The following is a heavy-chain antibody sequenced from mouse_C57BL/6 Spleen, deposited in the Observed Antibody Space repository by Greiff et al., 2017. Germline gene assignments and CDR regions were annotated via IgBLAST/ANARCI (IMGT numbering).Heavy chain of an antibody. CDR1: GFTFSSYA. CDR3: ARENYDGYQYYFDY. V-gene: IGHV5-4*01. CDR2: ISDGGSYT. D-gene: IGHD2-3*01. Sequence: EVKLVESGGGLVKPGGSLKLSCAASGFTFSSYAMSWVRQTPEKRLEWVATISDGGSYTYYPDNVKGRFTISRDNAKNNLYLQMSHLKSEDTAMYYCARENYDGYQYYFDYWGQGTTLTVSS. J-gene: IGHJ2*01.